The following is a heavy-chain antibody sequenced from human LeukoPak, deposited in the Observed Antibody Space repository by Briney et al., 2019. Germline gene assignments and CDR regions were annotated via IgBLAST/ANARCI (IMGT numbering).Heavy chain of an antibody. V-gene: IGHV3-53*01. J-gene: IGHJ4*02. Sequence: GGSLRLSCTVSGFTVSSNSMSWVRQAPGKGLEWVSFIYSDNTHYSDSVKGRFTISRDNSKNTLYLQMNSLRAEDTAVYYCAKDQDYYGSGSEDYWGQGTLVTVSS. CDR1: GFTVSSNS. CDR2: IYSDNT. CDR3: AKDQDYYGSGSEDY. D-gene: IGHD3-10*01.